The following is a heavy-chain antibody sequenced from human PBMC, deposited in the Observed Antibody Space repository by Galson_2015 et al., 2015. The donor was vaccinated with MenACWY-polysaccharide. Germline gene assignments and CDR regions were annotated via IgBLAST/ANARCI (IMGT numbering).Heavy chain of an antibody. V-gene: IGHV6-1*01. CDR3: SRQNSGNTFYNGMDV. Sequence: CAISGDSVSSAVWNWIRQSPSRGLEWLGRTYYRSKWYYDYAVSVRSRITINPDTSKNQFSLQLSSVTPEDTAVYYCSRQNSGNTFYNGMDVWGQGTTVTVSS. D-gene: IGHD1-26*01. CDR1: GDSVSSAV. J-gene: IGHJ6*02. CDR2: TYYRSKWYY.